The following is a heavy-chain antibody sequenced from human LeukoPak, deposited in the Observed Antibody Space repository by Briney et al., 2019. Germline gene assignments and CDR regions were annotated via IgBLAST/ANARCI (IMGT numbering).Heavy chain of an antibody. CDR3: ARGYYVSGSYYRSFFDY. V-gene: IGHV3-7*01. D-gene: IGHD3-10*01. J-gene: IGHJ4*02. CDR1: GFTFSRYW. Sequence: PGGSLRLSCAASGFTFSRYWMSWVRQAPGKGLEWVANIEEDGSEKYYVDSVKGRFTISRDNAKNSLYLEMNSLRAEDTAVYYCARGYYVSGSYYRSFFDYWGQGALVTVSP. CDR2: IEEDGSEK.